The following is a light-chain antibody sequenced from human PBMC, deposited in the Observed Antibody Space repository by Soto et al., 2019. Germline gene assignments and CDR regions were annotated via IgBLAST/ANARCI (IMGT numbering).Light chain of an antibody. J-gene: IGKJ1*01. Sequence: AIQMTQSPSSLSASVGDRVTISCRASQAIRNDLGWYQQKPGKAPNLLIYGASSLESGVQSRFSGSGSGTDFTLTISSLQPEDFETYYCLQDNNYPWTFGQGTKVEI. CDR2: GAS. V-gene: IGKV1-6*01. CDR3: LQDNNYPWT. CDR1: QAIRND.